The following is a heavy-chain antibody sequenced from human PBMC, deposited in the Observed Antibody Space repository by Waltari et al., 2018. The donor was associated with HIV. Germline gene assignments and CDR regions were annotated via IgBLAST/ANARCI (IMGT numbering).Heavy chain of an antibody. CDR2: IYTSRST. D-gene: IGHD3-16*02. CDR3: AGDLYRGYNYCGMDV. CDR1: GDSISSVSYY. V-gene: IGHV4-61*02. J-gene: IGHJ6*02. Sequence: QVQLQESGPGLVKPSQTLSLTCTVSGDSISSVSYYWNWIRQPAGKGLEWIGCIYTSRSTDYSPTLTSRVTRSVDSARNQFSRNLSSVPAADTAVYYCAGDLYRGYNYCGMDVWGQGTTVTVSS.